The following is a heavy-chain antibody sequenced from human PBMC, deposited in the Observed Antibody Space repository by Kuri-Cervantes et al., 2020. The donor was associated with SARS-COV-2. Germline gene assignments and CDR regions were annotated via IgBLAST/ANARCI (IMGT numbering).Heavy chain of an antibody. CDR3: ALLWFGELPDDY. J-gene: IGHJ4*02. V-gene: IGHV1-3*01. CDR1: GCTFTSYA. CDR2: INAGNGNT. D-gene: IGHD3-10*01. Sequence: ASVKVSCKASGCTFTSYAMHWVRQAPGQRLEWMGWINAGNGNTKYSQKFQGRVTITRDTSAGTAYMELSSLRSEDTAVYYCALLWFGELPDDYWGQGTLVTVSS.